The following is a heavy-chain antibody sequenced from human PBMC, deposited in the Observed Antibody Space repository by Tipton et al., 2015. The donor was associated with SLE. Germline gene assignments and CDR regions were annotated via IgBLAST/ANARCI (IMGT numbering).Heavy chain of an antibody. CDR3: ATTFDSQYCSGGSCYKEGDY. J-gene: IGHJ4*02. D-gene: IGHD2-15*01. Sequence: TLSLTCTVSGGSISSHYWSWIRQPPGKGLEWIGYIYYSGSTNYNPSLKSRVTISVDTSKNQFSLKLSSVTAADTAVYYCATTFDSQYCSGGSCYKEGDYWGQGTLVTVSS. CDR2: IYYSGST. V-gene: IGHV4-59*11. CDR1: GGSISSHY.